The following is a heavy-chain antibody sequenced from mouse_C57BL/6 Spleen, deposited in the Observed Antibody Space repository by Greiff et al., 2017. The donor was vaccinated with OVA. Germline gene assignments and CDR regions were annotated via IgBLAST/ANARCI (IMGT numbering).Heavy chain of an antibody. Sequence: EVQLQQSGPVLVKPGASVKMSCKASGYTFTDYYMNWVKQSHGKSLEWIGVINPYNGGTSYNQKFKGKATLTVDKSSSTAYMELNSLTSEDSAVYYCATQSENDGSSYAMDYWGQGTSVTVSS. D-gene: IGHD1-1*01. CDR3: ATQSENDGSSYAMDY. CDR1: GYTFTDYY. V-gene: IGHV1-19*01. CDR2: INPYNGGT. J-gene: IGHJ4*01.